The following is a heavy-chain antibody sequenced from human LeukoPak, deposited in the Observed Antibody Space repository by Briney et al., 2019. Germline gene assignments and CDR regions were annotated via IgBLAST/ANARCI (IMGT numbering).Heavy chain of an antibody. CDR3: ARGFPDFWSGYRYYGMDV. D-gene: IGHD3-3*01. V-gene: IGHV1-8*01. Sequence: ASVKVSCKASGYTFTSYDINWVRQATGQGLEWMGWMNPNSGNTGYAQKFQGRVTMTRNTSISTAYMELSSLRSEDAAVYYCARGFPDFWSGYRYYGMDVWGQGTLVTVSS. CDR2: MNPNSGNT. CDR1: GYTFTSYD. J-gene: IGHJ6*02.